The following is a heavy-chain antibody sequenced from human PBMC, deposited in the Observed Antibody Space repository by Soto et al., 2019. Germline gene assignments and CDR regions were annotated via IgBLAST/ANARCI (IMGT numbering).Heavy chain of an antibody. J-gene: IGHJ4*02. CDR2: ISGSGGST. D-gene: IGHD7-27*01. CDR3: AKEVSLGSTVDLGY. CDR1: GLTFTIFA. Sequence: GGSLRLSCAASGLTFTIFAMSWVRQSPGKGLEWVSTISGSGGSTYYADAVKGRFTISRDNSMGTLYLQMKSLRVEDTAIYYCAKEVSLGSTVDLGYWGQGTLVTVSS. V-gene: IGHV3-23*01.